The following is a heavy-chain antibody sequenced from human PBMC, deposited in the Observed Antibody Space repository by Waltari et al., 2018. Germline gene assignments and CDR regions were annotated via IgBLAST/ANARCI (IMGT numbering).Heavy chain of an antibody. CDR2: ISSSSNYI. V-gene: IGHV3-21*01. CDR3: AKGFPTPYYFDY. Sequence: EVQLVESGGGLVKPGGSLRLSCPATGFLFSTNNMNWVRQAPGKGLEWVSSISSSSNYIYYAHSVKGRFTISRDNAKNSLYLQMNSLRGEDTAVYYCAKGFPTPYYFDYWGQGALVTVSS. CDR1: GFLFSTNN. J-gene: IGHJ4*02.